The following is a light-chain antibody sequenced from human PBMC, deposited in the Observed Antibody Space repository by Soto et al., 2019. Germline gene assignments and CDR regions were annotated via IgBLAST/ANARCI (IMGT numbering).Light chain of an antibody. J-gene: IGLJ1*01. CDR3: SSYTSSSPDV. Sequence: QSALTQPASVSGSPGQSITISCTGTSSDVGGYNYVSWYQQHPDKAPKLMIYEVSNRPSGVSNRFSGSKSGNTASLTISGLQAEDEADYYCSSYTSSSPDVFGTGTKVTVL. CDR2: EVS. V-gene: IGLV2-14*01. CDR1: SSDVGGYNY.